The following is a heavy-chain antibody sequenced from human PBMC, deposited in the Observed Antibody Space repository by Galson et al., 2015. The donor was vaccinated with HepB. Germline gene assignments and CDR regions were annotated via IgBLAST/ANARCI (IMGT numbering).Heavy chain of an antibody. D-gene: IGHD3-9*01. CDR3: ARDPLDTKRSFDY. CDR2: ISSSSSYT. V-gene: IGHV3-11*06. CDR1: GFTFSDYY. Sequence: SLRLSCAASGFTFSDYYMSWIRQAPGKGLEWVSYISSSSSYTNYADSVKGRFTISRDNAKNSLYLQMNSLRAEDTAVYYCARDPLDTKRSFDYWGQGTLVTVSS. J-gene: IGHJ4*02.